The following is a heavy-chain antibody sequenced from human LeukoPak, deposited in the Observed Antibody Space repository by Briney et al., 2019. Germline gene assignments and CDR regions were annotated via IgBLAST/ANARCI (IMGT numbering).Heavy chain of an antibody. D-gene: IGHD3-10*01. CDR3: ASYGSANL. J-gene: IGHJ5*02. V-gene: IGHV3-48*03. CDR1: GFTFSRFE. Sequence: HPGGSLRLSCVASGFTFSRFEMNWVRQAPGKGLEWVSYISSSGTTISYADSVKGRFTISRDNANNSLSLQMTSLRVEDTAFYHCASYGSANLWGQGTLVTVS. CDR2: ISSSGTTI.